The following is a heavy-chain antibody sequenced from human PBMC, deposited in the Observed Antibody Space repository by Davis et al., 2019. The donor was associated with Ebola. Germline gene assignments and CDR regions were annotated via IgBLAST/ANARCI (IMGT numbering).Heavy chain of an antibody. CDR3: AGELAVAGLDY. Sequence: ASVKVSCKTSGYTFTTYAMNWVRQAPGQGLEWMGRINPNSGDTNYAQKFQSRVTLTRDTSISTAYMELSRLTSDDSGVYYCAGELAVAGLDYWGQGTLATVSS. CDR1: GYTFTTYA. CDR2: INPNSGDT. V-gene: IGHV1-2*05. D-gene: IGHD6-19*01. J-gene: IGHJ4*02.